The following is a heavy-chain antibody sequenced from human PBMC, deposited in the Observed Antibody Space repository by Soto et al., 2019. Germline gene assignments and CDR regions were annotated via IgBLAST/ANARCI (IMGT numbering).Heavy chain of an antibody. V-gene: IGHV1-69*02. J-gene: IGHJ6*02. CDR3: ARLMSSGYYYGMDV. D-gene: IGHD3-10*01. CDR2: IIPILGIA. Sequence: QVQLVQSGAEVKKPGSSVKVSCKASGGTFSSYTISWVRQAPGQGLEWMGRIIPILGIANYAQMFQGRVTITADKSTSTAYMGLSSLRSEDTAVYKSARLMSSGYYYGMDVWGQGTTVTVSS. CDR1: GGTFSSYT.